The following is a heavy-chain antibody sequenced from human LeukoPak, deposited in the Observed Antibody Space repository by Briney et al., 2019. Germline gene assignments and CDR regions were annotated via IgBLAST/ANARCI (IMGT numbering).Heavy chain of an antibody. CDR1: GYSISSGYY. V-gene: IGHV4-38-2*02. CDR2: IYHAGST. CDR3: ARGYNSGWYAY. J-gene: IGHJ4*02. Sequence: SETLSLTCTVSGYSISSGYYWGWIRQSPGKGLEWIGSIYHAGSTFHNPSLKSRVTISVDTSKNQFSLKVNSVTAADTAVYYCARGYNSGWYAYWGQGTLVTVSS. D-gene: IGHD6-19*01.